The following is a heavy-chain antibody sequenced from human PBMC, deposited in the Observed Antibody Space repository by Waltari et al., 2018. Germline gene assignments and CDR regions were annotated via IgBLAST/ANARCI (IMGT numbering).Heavy chain of an antibody. CDR1: GDSISNYY. V-gene: IGHV4-4*07. CDR2: IQTSGST. D-gene: IGHD6-19*01. CDR3: ARGGYSSGWPTFDY. Sequence: QVQLQESGPGLVKPSETLSLTCTVSGDSISNYYWNWIRQPAERGLEWIGCIQTSGSTNYNPSLKSRVTMSIDTSKNQFSLKLTSVTAADTAVYYCARGGYSSGWPTFDYWGQGTLVTVFS. J-gene: IGHJ4*02.